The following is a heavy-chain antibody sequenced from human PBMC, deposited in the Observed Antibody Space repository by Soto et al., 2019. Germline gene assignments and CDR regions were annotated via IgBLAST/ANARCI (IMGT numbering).Heavy chain of an antibody. CDR1: GFTFSSYG. CDR3: ARDSPSLKGSAFDI. Sequence: QVQLVESGGGVVQPGRSLRLSCAASGFTFSSYGMHWVRQAPGKGLEWVAVIWYDGSNKYYADSVKGRFTISRDNSKNTLYVQMNSLRAEDTAVYYCARDSPSLKGSAFDIWGQGTMVTVSS. CDR2: IWYDGSNK. J-gene: IGHJ3*02. V-gene: IGHV3-33*01.